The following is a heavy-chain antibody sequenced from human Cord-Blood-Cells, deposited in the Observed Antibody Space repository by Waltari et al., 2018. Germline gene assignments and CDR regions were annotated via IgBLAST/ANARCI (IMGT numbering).Heavy chain of an antibody. CDR2: IYYSGST. J-gene: IGHJ4*02. D-gene: IGHD6-19*01. Sequence: QLQLQGSGPGLVKPSETLSLTCTVSVGSFSSSRYDWGWLRQPPGNGLAWIGRIYYSGSTYYHPSLKIRVTISVDTSKNQFSLKLSSVTAADTAVYYCARGAVAGTVFDYWGQGTLVTVSS. CDR3: ARGAVAGTVFDY. CDR1: VGSFSSSRYD. V-gene: IGHV4-39*01.